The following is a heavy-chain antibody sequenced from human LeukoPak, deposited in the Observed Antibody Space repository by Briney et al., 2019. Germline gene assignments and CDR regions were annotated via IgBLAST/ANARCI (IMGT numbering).Heavy chain of an antibody. CDR3: ARVLVARREYYFDY. J-gene: IGHJ4*02. CDR2: IYHSGST. CDR1: GGSISSGGYS. D-gene: IGHD5-12*01. V-gene: IGHV4-30-2*01. Sequence: PSQTLSLTCAVSGGSISSGGYSWSWIRQPPGKGLEWIGYIYHSGSTYYNPSLKSRVTISVDRSKNQFSQKLSSVTAADTAVYYCARVLVARREYYFDYWGQGTLVTVSS.